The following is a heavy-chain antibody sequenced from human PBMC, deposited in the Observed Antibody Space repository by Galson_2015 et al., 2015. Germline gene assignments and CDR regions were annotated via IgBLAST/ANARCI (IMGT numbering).Heavy chain of an antibody. Sequence: SLRLSCAASGFTVSSNYMSWVRQAPGKGLEWVSVIYSGGSTYYADSVKGRFTISRDNSKNTLYLQMNSLRAEDTAVYYCARDIAGTYDSSGYGDYWGQGTLVTVSS. V-gene: IGHV3-53*01. J-gene: IGHJ4*02. CDR3: ARDIAGTYDSSGYGDY. CDR2: IYSGGST. D-gene: IGHD3-22*01. CDR1: GFTVSSNY.